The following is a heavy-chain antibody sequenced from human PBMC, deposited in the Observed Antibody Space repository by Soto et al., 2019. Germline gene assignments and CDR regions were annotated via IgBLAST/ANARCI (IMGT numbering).Heavy chain of an antibody. CDR2: IYSDGRT. Sequence: GGSLRLSCEVSGLTVRSNYMNWVRQAPGKGLEWVSVIYSDGRTSYADSVKGRFTISRDTSKNTLYLEMNNLRAEDMAAYYCAKDSLSLALIPAANYDDYYYGMDVWGQGTTVTVSS. V-gene: IGHV3-53*01. D-gene: IGHD2-2*01. J-gene: IGHJ6*02. CDR3: AKDSLSLALIPAANYDDYYYGMDV. CDR1: GLTVRSNY.